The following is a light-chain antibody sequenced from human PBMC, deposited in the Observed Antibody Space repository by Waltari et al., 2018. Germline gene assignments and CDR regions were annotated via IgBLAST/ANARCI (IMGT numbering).Light chain of an antibody. J-gene: IGKJ4*01. V-gene: IGKV1-9*01. CDR1: QGISTH. Sequence: DIQLTQSPSFLSASVRDRVTITCRASQGISTHLAWNQQKPGKGPKLLIYAASTLQRDIPSRFSGSGSGTEFTLTISSLQSEDFATYYCLHLNNFPLSFGGGTKVELK. CDR3: LHLNNFPLS. CDR2: AAS.